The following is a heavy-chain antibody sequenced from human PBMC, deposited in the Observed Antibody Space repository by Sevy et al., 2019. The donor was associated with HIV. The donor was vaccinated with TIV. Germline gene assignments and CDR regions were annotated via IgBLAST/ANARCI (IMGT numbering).Heavy chain of an antibody. V-gene: IGHV3-30*04. J-gene: IGHJ6*02. CDR3: AREGPHGDYVEVHYYYYGMDV. CDR1: GFTFSSYA. Sequence: GGSLRLSCAASGFTFSSYAMHWVRQAPGKGLEWVAVISYDGSNKYYADSVKGRFTISRDNSKNTLYLHMNSLRAEDTAVYYCAREGPHGDYVEVHYYYYGMDVWGHGTTVTVSS. D-gene: IGHD4-17*01. CDR2: ISYDGSNK.